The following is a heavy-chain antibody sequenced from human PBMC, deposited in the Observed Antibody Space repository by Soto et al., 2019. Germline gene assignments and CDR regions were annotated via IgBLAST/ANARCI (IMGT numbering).Heavy chain of an antibody. CDR3: AKIDGYFDY. Sequence: EVQVLQSGGGLVPPGGSLRLSCAGSGFTFINTGMSWVRQAPGQWLEWVSAITGNGDTTYYADSVKGRFTISRDNSKSTLYLQMNSLRAEDTAVYYCAKIDGYFDYWGQGTLVTVSS. CDR2: ITGNGDTT. J-gene: IGHJ4*02. CDR1: GFTFINTG. D-gene: IGHD3-22*01. V-gene: IGHV3-23*01.